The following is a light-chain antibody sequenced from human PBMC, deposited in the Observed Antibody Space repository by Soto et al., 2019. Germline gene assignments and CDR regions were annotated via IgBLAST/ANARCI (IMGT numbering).Light chain of an antibody. CDR1: SSDVGDYHY. J-gene: IGLJ2*01. CDR2: DVN. Sequence: QSALTQPRSVSGSPGQSVTLSCTGTSSDVGDYHYVSWYQHHPGKAPKIIIYDVNKRPSGVPDRFSGSKSGNTASLTISGLQTEDEADYYCCSYAGSYTLVFGGGTQLTVL. V-gene: IGLV2-11*01. CDR3: CSYAGSYTLV.